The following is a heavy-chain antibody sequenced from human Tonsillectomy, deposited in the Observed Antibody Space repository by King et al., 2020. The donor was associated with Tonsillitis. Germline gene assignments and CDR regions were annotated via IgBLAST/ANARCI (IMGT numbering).Heavy chain of an antibody. CDR1: GGSISSYY. Sequence: VQLQESGPGLVKPSETLSLTCTVSGGSISSYYWSWIRQPPGKGLEWIGYIYYSGSTNYNPSLKSRVSISLDTSKNQFSLKLSSVTAADTAVYYCARRDYDFWSGPTEDYYYYYMDVLGKGTTVTVSS. CDR2: IYYSGST. J-gene: IGHJ6*03. D-gene: IGHD3-3*01. V-gene: IGHV4-59*08. CDR3: ARRDYDFWSGPTEDYYYYYMDV.